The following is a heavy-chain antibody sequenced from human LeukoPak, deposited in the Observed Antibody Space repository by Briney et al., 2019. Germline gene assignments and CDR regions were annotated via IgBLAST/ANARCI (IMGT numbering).Heavy chain of an antibody. J-gene: IGHJ4*02. D-gene: IGHD3-22*01. V-gene: IGHV4-30-2*01. CDR2: IYHSGRT. CDR1: GGSISSGGYS. Sequence: SQTLSLTCAVSGGSISSGGYSWSWIRQPPGKGLEWIGYIYHSGRTYYNPSLKSRVTISIDRSKNQFSLRLSSVTAADTAVYYCARLRALSYYDSSGDLYYFQYWGQGTLVTVSS. CDR3: ARLRALSYYDSSGDLYYFQY.